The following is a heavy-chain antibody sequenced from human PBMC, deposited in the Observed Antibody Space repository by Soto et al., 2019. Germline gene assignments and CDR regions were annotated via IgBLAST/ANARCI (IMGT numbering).Heavy chain of an antibody. CDR2: IYRTGST. CDR3: ASRDPGTSVDY. Sequence: SETLSLTCAVSGGSFTSNNWWTWVRQPPGQGLEWIGEIYRTGSTSYNPSLKSRVTISLDKSENQFSLKVTSLTAADAAVYYCASRDPGTSVDYWGQGTLVTVSS. D-gene: IGHD1-7*01. CDR1: GGSFTSNNW. V-gene: IGHV4-4*02. J-gene: IGHJ4*02.